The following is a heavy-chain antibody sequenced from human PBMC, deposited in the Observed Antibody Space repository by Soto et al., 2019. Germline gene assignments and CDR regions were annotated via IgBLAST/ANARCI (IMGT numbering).Heavy chain of an antibody. CDR1: GGSISSGGYS. Sequence: QLQLQESGSGLVKPSQTLSLTCAVSGGSISSGGYSWSWIRQPPGNGLEWIGYIYHSGSTYYNPSLKSRVTISVDRSKNQFSLKLSSVTAADTAVYYCARVGGTYYYDSSGYGNWFDPWGQGTLVTVSS. CDR3: ARVGGTYYYDSSGYGNWFDP. V-gene: IGHV4-30-2*01. J-gene: IGHJ5*02. D-gene: IGHD3-22*01. CDR2: IYHSGST.